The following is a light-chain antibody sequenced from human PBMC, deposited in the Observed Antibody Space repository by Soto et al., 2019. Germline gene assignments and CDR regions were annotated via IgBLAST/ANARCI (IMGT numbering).Light chain of an antibody. J-gene: IGKJ1*01. CDR2: GAS. CDR1: QSISSSY. CDR3: QQYGSSSWT. V-gene: IGKV3-20*01. Sequence: EIVLTQSPGTLSLSPGKRATLSCRASQSISSSYLAWYQQRPGQAPRLLTYGASSRATGIPDRFSGSGSGSAFTLTISRLEPDDFAVYYCQQYGSSSWTFGQGTKVEIK.